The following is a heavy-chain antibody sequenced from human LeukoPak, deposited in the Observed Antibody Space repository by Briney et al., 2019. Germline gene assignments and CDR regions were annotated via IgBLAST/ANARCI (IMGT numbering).Heavy chain of an antibody. J-gene: IGHJ6*03. Sequence: SETLPLTCTVSGGSISSYYWSWIRQPAGKGPEWIWRIYTSGSTNYNPSLKSRVTMSVDTSKNQFSLKLNSVTAADTAVYYCARVLQNYYHMDVWGKGTTVTVSS. CDR2: IYTSGST. D-gene: IGHD3-3*01. CDR1: GGSISSYY. CDR3: ARVLQNYYHMDV. V-gene: IGHV4-4*07.